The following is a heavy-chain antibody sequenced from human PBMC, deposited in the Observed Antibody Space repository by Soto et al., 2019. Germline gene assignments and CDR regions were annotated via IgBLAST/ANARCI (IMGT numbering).Heavy chain of an antibody. D-gene: IGHD2-21*01. V-gene: IGHV4-59*01. Sequence: PSETLSLTCTVSGVSISSYYWSWIRQPPGKGLEWIGYIYFIGSTNYNPSLKSRVTISVDTSKNQFSLKLSSVTAADTAVYFCAREFGDGYNYPYYYYGLDVWGQGTTVTVS. CDR3: AREFGDGYNYPYYYYGLDV. CDR2: IYFIGST. CDR1: GVSISSYY. J-gene: IGHJ6*02.